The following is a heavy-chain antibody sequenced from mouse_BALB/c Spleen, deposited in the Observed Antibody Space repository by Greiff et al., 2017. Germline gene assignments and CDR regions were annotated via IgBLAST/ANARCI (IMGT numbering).Heavy chain of an antibody. J-gene: IGHJ3*01. CDR1: GFTFSSYA. Sequence: EVMLVESGGGLVKPGGSLKLSCAASGFTFSSYAMSWVRQTPEKRLEWVATISSGGSYTYYPDSVKGRFTISRDNAKNTLYLQMSSLRSEDTAMYYCARQGKTGTFAYWGQGTLVTVSA. V-gene: IGHV5-9-3*01. CDR2: ISSGGSYT. D-gene: IGHD4-1*01. CDR3: ARQGKTGTFAY.